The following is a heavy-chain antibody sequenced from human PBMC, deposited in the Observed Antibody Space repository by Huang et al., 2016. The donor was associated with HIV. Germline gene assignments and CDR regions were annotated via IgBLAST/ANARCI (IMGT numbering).Heavy chain of an antibody. V-gene: IGHV1-46*01. CDR1: GYTLTTYL. D-gene: IGHD4-4*01. CDR2: INHIGGCT. CDR3: ARDIAYSYYPFYRAMDV. Sequence: QMHLVQSGAEVKKPGASVKISCRASGYTLTTYLFHCVRQAPGQGLQLGEIINHIGGCTTYAQKYQNRGTMTRDTSAGTVYMELSSLRAEDTSVYYCARDIAYSYYPFYRAMDVWGQGTTVTVAS. J-gene: IGHJ6*02.